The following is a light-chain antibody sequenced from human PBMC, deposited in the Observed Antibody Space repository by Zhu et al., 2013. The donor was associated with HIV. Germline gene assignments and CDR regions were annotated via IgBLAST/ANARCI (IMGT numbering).Light chain of an antibody. J-gene: IGLJ2*01. Sequence: QSVLTQPPSMSAAPGQKVTISCTGSGSNIGNLYVSWYQQFPGKVPKLLIYAINKRPSGIPDRFSGSKSGTSASLGITGLQTGDEATYYCAAWDSSLSVVVFDGGTKLTVL. CDR2: AIN. CDR1: GSNIGNLY. V-gene: IGLV1-51*01. CDR3: AAWDSSLSVVV.